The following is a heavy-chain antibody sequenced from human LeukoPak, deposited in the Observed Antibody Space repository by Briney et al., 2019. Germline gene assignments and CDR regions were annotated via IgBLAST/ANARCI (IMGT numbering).Heavy chain of an antibody. CDR1: GLTVSSNC. J-gene: IGHJ4*02. CDR3: ARRAGDYSHPYDY. V-gene: IGHV3-53*01. CDR2: IYSGGNT. D-gene: IGHD3-22*01. Sequence: GGSLRLSCAASGLTVSSNCMSWVRQAPGKGLEWVSFIYSGGNTYYAVSVKGRFTISRDNSKNTVHLQMNSLRAEDTAMYYCARRAGDYSHPYDYWGQGTLVTVSS.